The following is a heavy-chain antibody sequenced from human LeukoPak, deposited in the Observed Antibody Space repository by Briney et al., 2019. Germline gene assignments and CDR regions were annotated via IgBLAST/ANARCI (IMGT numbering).Heavy chain of an antibody. CDR3: ARARFGESYIDY. V-gene: IGHV1-2*06. D-gene: IGHD3-10*01. CDR2: INPNSGGT. J-gene: IGHJ4*02. CDR1: GHTFTGYY. Sequence: ASVKVSCKASGHTFTGYYMHWVRQAPGQGLEWMGRINPNSGGTNYAQKFQGRVTMTRDTSISTAYMELSRLRSDDTAVYYCARARFGESYIDYWGQGTLVTVSS.